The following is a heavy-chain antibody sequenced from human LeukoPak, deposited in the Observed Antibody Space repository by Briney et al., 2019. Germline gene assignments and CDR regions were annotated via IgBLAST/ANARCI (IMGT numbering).Heavy chain of an antibody. CDR3: ARAGHNSNSGGYDF. Sequence: ASVKVSCKPSGYTFIDHYLHWVRQTPGQGLESLGWIDPDTGDTNYPQKFQGRVTMTRDTSSSTAYMELNRLRSDDTAVYYCARAGHNSNSGGYDFWGLGTLVTVSS. J-gene: IGHJ4*02. CDR2: IDPDTGDT. CDR1: GYTFIDHY. D-gene: IGHD3-22*01. V-gene: IGHV1-2*02.